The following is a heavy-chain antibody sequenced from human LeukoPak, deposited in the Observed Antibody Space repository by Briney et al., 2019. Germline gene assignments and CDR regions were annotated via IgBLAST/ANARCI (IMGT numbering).Heavy chain of an antibody. Sequence: PGASLRLSCAASGFTFSSYAMNWVRQAPGKGLEWVSGISGSGGSTYYADSVKGRFTISRDNSKNTLYLQMNSLRAEDTAVYYCAKAPGTYCSSTSCPYSFDYWGQGTLVTVSS. V-gene: IGHV3-23*01. J-gene: IGHJ4*02. CDR2: ISGSGGST. CDR3: AKAPGTYCSSTSCPYSFDY. D-gene: IGHD2-2*01. CDR1: GFTFSSYA.